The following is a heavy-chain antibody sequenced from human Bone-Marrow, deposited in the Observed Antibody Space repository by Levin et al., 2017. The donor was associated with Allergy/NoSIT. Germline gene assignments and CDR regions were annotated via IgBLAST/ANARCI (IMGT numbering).Heavy chain of an antibody. D-gene: IGHD3-22*01. CDR1: GFTLGSYS. Sequence: PGGSLRLSCAVSGFTLGSYSMHWVRLAPGKGLEWVSSISTAGTYIYYADSIKGRFTISRDNAKNSLYLQMNSLRAEDTAVYYCARDRHYYDNSGYGGDYWGRGTLVTVSS. V-gene: IGHV3-21*01. CDR3: ARDRHYYDNSGYGGDY. CDR2: ISTAGTYI. J-gene: IGHJ4*02.